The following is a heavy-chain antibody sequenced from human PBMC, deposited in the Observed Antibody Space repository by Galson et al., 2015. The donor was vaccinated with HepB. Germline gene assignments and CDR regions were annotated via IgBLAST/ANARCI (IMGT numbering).Heavy chain of an antibody. V-gene: IGHV3-9*01. Sequence: SLRLSCAASGFTFDDYAMHWVRQAPGKGLEWVSVISWDGGSIDYADSVKGRFTISRDNAKNSLYLQMNSLRAEDTALYYCAKDIECAYDSSGYRPPHSAYCGQRTLVTVPS. D-gene: IGHD3-22*01. CDR3: AKDIECAYDSSGYRPPHSAY. CDR2: ISWDGGSI. J-gene: IGHJ4*02. CDR1: GFTFDDYA.